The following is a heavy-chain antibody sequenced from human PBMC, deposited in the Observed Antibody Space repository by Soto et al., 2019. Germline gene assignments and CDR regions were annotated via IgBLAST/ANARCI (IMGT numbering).Heavy chain of an antibody. CDR2: IIPILGIA. Sequence: QVQLVQSGAEVKKPGSSVKVSCKASGGTVSYYTISWVRQAPGQGLEWMGRIIPILGIANYAQKFQGRVTIIADKSTSTVYMELSSLRSEDTAVYYCASNYGGNSYWGQGTLVTVSS. CDR1: GGTVSYYT. CDR3: ASNYGGNSY. D-gene: IGHD4-17*01. J-gene: IGHJ4*02. V-gene: IGHV1-69*02.